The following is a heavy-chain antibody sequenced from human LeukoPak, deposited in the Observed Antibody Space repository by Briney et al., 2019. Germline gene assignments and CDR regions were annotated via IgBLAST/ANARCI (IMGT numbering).Heavy chain of an antibody. Sequence: ASVKVSCKASGYTFTGYYMHWVRQAPGQGLEWMGWINPNSGGTNYAQKFQGRVTMTRDTSISTAYMELSRLRSDDTAVYYCARDRVNVDTAMANYYYYYMDVWGKGTTVTVSS. CDR3: ARDRVNVDTAMANYYYYYMDV. D-gene: IGHD5-18*01. CDR1: GYTFTGYY. J-gene: IGHJ6*03. CDR2: INPNSGGT. V-gene: IGHV1-2*02.